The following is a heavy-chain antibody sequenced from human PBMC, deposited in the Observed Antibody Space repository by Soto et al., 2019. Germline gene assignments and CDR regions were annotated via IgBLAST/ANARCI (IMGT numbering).Heavy chain of an antibody. CDR3: TTDMPGLWIQLWLIYYYYGMDV. V-gene: IGHV3-15*07. D-gene: IGHD5-18*01. J-gene: IGHJ6*02. CDR2: IKSKTDGGTT. CDR1: GFTFSNAW. Sequence: GGSLRLSCAASGFTFSNAWMNWVRQAPGKGLEWVGRIKSKTDGGTTDYAEPGKGRFTISRDDSKNTLYLQMNSLKTEHTAVYYCTTDMPGLWIQLWLIYYYYGMDVWGQGTTVTVSS.